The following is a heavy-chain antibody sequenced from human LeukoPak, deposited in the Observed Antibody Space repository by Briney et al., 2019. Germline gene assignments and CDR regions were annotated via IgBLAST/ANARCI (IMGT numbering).Heavy chain of an antibody. CDR1: GYTFTGYY. J-gene: IGHJ6*02. CDR2: INPNSGGT. CDR3: ARQLMDDFWSGYYLGYYYYYGMDV. D-gene: IGHD3-3*01. V-gene: IGHV1-2*02. Sequence: ASVKVSCKASGYTFTGYYMHWVRQAPGQGLEWMGWINPNSGGTNYAQKFQGRVTMTRDTSISTAYMELSRLRSDDTAVYCCARQLMDDFWSGYYLGYYYYYGMDVWGQGTTVTVSS.